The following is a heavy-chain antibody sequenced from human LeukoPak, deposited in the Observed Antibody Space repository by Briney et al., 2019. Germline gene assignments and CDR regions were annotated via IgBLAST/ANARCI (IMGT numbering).Heavy chain of an antibody. D-gene: IGHD6-6*01. CDR1: VDSVSSNSAA. CDR3: ARTEAAPFDP. V-gene: IGHV6-1*01. J-gene: IGHJ5*02. CDR2: TCYRSKWYN. Sequence: SQTLSLTCAISVDSVSSNSAAWNWIRQSPSRGLEWLGRTCYRSKWYNDYAVSVKSRITINPDTSKNQFSLKLSSVTAADTAVYYCARTEAAPFDPWGQGTLVTVSS.